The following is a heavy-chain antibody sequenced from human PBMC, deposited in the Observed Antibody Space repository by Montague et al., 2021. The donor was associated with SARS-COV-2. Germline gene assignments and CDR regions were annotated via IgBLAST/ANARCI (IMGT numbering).Heavy chain of an antibody. J-gene: IGHJ4*02. D-gene: IGHD3-10*01. V-gene: IGHV4-34*01. CDR2: INYSGST. Sequence: SETLSLTCAVYGGSFSGYHWTWIRQPPGKGLEWIGEINYSGSTNYNPSLKSGVTISVDTSKNQFSLKLSSVTAADTAVYYCAGAAPRTKTRITLIRRFDYWGQGTLVTVSS. CDR3: AGAAPRTKTRITLIRRFDY. CDR1: GGSFSGYH.